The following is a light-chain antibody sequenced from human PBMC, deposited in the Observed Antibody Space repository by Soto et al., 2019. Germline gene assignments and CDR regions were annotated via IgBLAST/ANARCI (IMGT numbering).Light chain of an antibody. V-gene: IGKV1-5*01. Sequence: DIQMTPSPSTLSASVGDRVTITCRASQSISHVLAWYQQKPGKVPKLLIYDASNLGSGVPSRFSGSGSGTDFTLTISGLQPDDFTTYYCQQYTSYSRAFGQGTKVDIK. CDR3: QQYTSYSRA. CDR1: QSISHV. J-gene: IGKJ1*01. CDR2: DAS.